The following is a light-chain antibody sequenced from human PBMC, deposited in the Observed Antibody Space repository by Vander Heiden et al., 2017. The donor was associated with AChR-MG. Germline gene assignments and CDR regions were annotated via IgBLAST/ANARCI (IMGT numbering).Light chain of an antibody. J-gene: IGKJ3*01. V-gene: IGKV1-39*01. CDR2: AAD. Sequence: DIQMTQSPSSLSASVGDRVTITCRASQSISGYLNWYQQKPGEAPQVLIYAADSLESGVPSRFSGSGSGTEFTITISNLQPEDSATYYCQQSYRRFTFGPGTKVDIK. CDR3: QQSYRRFT. CDR1: QSISGY.